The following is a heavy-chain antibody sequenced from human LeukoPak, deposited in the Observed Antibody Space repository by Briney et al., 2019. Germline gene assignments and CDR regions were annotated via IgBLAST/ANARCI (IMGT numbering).Heavy chain of an antibody. J-gene: IGHJ4*02. CDR1: GFTFSSYA. CDR2: ISAGGDNA. CDR3: ATGGYYFDY. V-gene: IGHV3-23*01. Sequence: GGSLRLSCAASGFTFSSYAMNWIRQAPGRGLEWVSGISAGGDNAHYADSVKGRFTISRDNSENTLYLQMNSLRAEDTAVYYCATGGYYFDYWGQGTLVTVSS.